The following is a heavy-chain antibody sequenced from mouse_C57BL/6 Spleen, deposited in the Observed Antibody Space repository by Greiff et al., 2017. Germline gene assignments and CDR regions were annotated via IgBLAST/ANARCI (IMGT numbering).Heavy chain of an antibody. Sequence: EVQLVESGGGLVQPKGSLKLSCAASGFTFNTYAMHWVRQAPGKGLEWVARLRSKSSNYATYYADSVKDRFTISRDDSQSMLYLPMNNLKTEDTAMYYFVRLNPAWFAYWGQGTLVTVSA. CDR3: VRLNPAWFAY. J-gene: IGHJ3*01. CDR2: LRSKSSNYAT. V-gene: IGHV10-3*01. CDR1: GFTFNTYA.